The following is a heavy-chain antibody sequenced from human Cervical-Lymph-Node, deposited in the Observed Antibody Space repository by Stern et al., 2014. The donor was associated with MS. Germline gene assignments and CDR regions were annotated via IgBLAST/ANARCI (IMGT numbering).Heavy chain of an antibody. CDR1: GFSLSTSGMC. J-gene: IGHJ6*02. CDR2: IDWDDDK. D-gene: IGHD6-13*01. V-gene: IGHV2-70*01. CDR3: ARIRRGSSSWYYYYYYGMDV. Sequence: QVTLRESGPALVKPTQTLTLTCPFSGFSLSTSGMCVSWIRQPPGKALEWLALIDWDDDKYYSTSLKTRLTISKDTSKNQVVLTMTNMDPVDTATYYCARIRRGSSSWYYYYYYGMDVWGQGTTVTVSS.